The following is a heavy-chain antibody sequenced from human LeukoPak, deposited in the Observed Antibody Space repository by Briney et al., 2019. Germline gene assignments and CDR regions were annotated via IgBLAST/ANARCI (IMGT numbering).Heavy chain of an antibody. CDR2: IYHSGST. CDR1: GYSISSGYY. V-gene: IGHV4-38-2*02. J-gene: IGHJ5*02. CDR3: ARDLEPPYGSGSQP. Sequence: PSETLSLTCTVSGYSISSGYYWGWIRQPPGKGLEWIGSIYHSGSTYYNPSLKSRVTISVDTSKNQFSLKLSSVTAADTAVYYCARDLEPPYGSGSQPWGQGTLVTVSS. D-gene: IGHD3-10*01.